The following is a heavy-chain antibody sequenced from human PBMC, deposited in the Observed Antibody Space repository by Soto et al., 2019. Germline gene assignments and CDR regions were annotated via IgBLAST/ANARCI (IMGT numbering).Heavy chain of an antibody. CDR2: IAYDGSNA. CDR1: GFTFRNHA. J-gene: IGHJ6*02. Sequence: GGSLRLSFAASGFTFRNHAMQWVRQAPGKGLECLAVIAYDGSNAFYRDSVKGRFTISRDNSKNTLYLHMNSLRSEDTGVYYCARGDREDILVVVGARPGEYGIDIWGQGTTVTVSS. D-gene: IGHD2-15*01. CDR3: ARGDREDILVVVGARPGEYGIDI. V-gene: IGHV3-30-3*01.